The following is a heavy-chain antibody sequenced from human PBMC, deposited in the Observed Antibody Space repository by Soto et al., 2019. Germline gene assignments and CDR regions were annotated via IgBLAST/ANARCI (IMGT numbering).Heavy chain of an antibody. CDR3: ARDAGQSSGWYSHFDY. V-gene: IGHV1-46*01. J-gene: IGHJ4*02. CDR2: INPSGGST. Sequence: GASVKVSCKASGYTFTSYYMHWVRQAPGQGLEWMGIINPSGGSTSYAQKFQGRVTMTRDTSTSTVYMELSSLRSEDTAVYYCARDAGQSSGWYSHFDYWGQGTLVTVSS. D-gene: IGHD6-19*01. CDR1: GYTFTSYY.